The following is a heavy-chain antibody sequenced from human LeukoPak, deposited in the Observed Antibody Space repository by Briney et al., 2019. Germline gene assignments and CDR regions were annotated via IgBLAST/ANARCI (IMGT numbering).Heavy chain of an antibody. CDR3: ARHVPRVRGIDP. CDR2: INHSGST. Sequence: SETLSLTCAVYGGSFSGYYWSWIRQPPGKGLEWIGEINHSGSTNYNPSLKSRVTISVDTSKNRFSLKLSSVTAADTAVYYCARHVPRVRGIDPWGQGTLVTVSS. V-gene: IGHV4-34*01. CDR1: GGSFSGYY. D-gene: IGHD3-10*02. J-gene: IGHJ5*02.